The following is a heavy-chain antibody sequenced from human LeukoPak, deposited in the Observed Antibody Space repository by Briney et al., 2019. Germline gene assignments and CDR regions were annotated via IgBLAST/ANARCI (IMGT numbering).Heavy chain of an antibody. Sequence: AASVTVSCTATGYTFTGYYMHWVRQAPGQGLEWMGWINPNSGDTNFAQKFQGRVTMTRDTSISTAYMELGRLRSDDTAVYYCARGSGYLDIVAPRDYWGQGTLVTVSS. CDR3: ARGSGYLDIVAPRDY. D-gene: IGHD5-12*01. J-gene: IGHJ4*02. CDR1: GYTFTGYY. V-gene: IGHV1-2*02. CDR2: INPNSGDT.